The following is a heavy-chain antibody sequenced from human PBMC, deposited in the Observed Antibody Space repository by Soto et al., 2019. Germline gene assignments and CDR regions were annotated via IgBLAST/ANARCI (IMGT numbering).Heavy chain of an antibody. CDR1: GFSFTSYW. CDR2: IDPSYSDT. CDR3: ARGSIAAAGTRGYYYYGMDV. Sequence: GESLKISCKGSGFSFTSYWITWVRQMPGKGLELMGRIDPSYSDTKYSPSFQGHVTISTDKSISTAYLQWSSLRASDTAMYFCARGSIAAAGTRGYYYYGMDVWGQGTTVTV. D-gene: IGHD6-13*01. V-gene: IGHV5-10-1*01. J-gene: IGHJ6*02.